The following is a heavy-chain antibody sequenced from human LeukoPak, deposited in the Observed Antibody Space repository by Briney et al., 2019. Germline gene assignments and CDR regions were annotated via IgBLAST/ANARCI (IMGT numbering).Heavy chain of an antibody. D-gene: IGHD4/OR15-4a*01. J-gene: IGHJ4*02. V-gene: IGHV3-48*04. Sequence: GGSLRLSCVGSEFTFRNYSMNWVRQAPGKGLEWISYMRPNGHTIYYADSLKGRFTVSWDNARNSLYLQLNSLRAGDTAIYYCARSGYGDFDYWGQGTLVTVSS. CDR1: EFTFRNYS. CDR2: MRPNGHTI. CDR3: ARSGYGDFDY.